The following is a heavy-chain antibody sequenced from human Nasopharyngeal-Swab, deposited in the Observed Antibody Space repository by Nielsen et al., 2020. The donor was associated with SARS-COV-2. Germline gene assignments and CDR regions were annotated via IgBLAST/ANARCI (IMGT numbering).Heavy chain of an antibody. Sequence: SETLSLTCVVSGASISSRNNYCGWIRQSPGKGLEWIGTIFASGSTYNPSPKSRVTMSVDTSKNQFSLKLTSVTAADTAVYYCARDESGDYLGLPFDHWGRGTLVTVSS. J-gene: IGHJ4*02. CDR1: GASISSRNNY. D-gene: IGHD4-17*01. CDR3: ARDESGDYLGLPFDH. CDR2: IFASGST. V-gene: IGHV4-39*07.